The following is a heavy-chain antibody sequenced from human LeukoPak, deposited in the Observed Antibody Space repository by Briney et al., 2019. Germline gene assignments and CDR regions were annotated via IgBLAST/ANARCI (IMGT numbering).Heavy chain of an antibody. J-gene: IGHJ6*03. Sequence: ASVKVSCKASGYTFTSYDINWVRQATGQGLEWMGWMNPNSGNTGYAQKFQGRATITRNTSISTAYMELSSLRSEDTAVYYCARGHGITIFGVVLSYYMDVWGKGTTVTVSS. CDR3: ARGHGITIFGVVLSYYMDV. V-gene: IGHV1-8*03. D-gene: IGHD3-3*01. CDR1: GYTFTSYD. CDR2: MNPNSGNT.